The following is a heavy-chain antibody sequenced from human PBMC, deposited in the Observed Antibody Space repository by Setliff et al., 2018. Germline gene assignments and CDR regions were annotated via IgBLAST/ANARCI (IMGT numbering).Heavy chain of an antibody. V-gene: IGHV3-7*03. J-gene: IGHJ6*03. CDR1: GFTFRNYA. Sequence: GSLRLSCAASGFTFRNYAMNWVRQTPGKGLEWVANIKQDGSEKYYVDSVKGRFTISRDNAKNSLYLQMNSLKTEDTAVYYCTRDGEGDYYYYYMDVWGKGTTVTVSS. D-gene: IGHD3-10*01. CDR2: IKQDGSEK. CDR3: TRDGEGDYYYYYMDV.